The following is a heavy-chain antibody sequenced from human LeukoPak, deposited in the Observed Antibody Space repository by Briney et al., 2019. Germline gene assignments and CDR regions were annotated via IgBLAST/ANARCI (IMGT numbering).Heavy chain of an antibody. CDR2: IYYSGST. CDR3: ARGCYYDSSGYLSYYFDY. CDR1: GVSISSGDYY. Sequence: PSQTLSLTCTVSGVSISSGDYYWSWIRQPPGRGLEWIGYIYYSGSTYYNPSLKSRLTMSVDTSKNQFSLKLSSVTAADTAVYYCARGCYYDSSGYLSYYFDYWGQGTLVTVS. V-gene: IGHV4-30-4*01. D-gene: IGHD3-22*01. J-gene: IGHJ4*02.